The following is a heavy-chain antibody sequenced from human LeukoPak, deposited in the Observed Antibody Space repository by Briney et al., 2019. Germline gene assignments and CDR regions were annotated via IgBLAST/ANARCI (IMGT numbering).Heavy chain of an antibody. CDR1: GYTFTNYY. V-gene: IGHV1-2*02. CDR2: INPNSGGT. CDR3: ARNNLVAREYYYYYMDV. D-gene: IGHD1-26*01. J-gene: IGHJ6*03. Sequence: ASVKVSCKASGYTFTNYYMHWVRQAPGQGLEWMGWINPNSGGTNYAQKFQGRVTMTRDTSISTAYMELSRLRSDDTAVYYCARNNLVAREYYYYYMDVWGKGTTVTVSS.